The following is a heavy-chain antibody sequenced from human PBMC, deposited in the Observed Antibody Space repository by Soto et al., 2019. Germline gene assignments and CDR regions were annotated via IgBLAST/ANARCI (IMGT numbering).Heavy chain of an antibody. D-gene: IGHD4-17*01. CDR2: IVVGSGNT. J-gene: IGHJ6*02. CDR1: GFTFTSSA. Sequence: GASVKVSCKASGFTFTSSAMQCVRQARGQRLEWIGWIVVGSGNTNYAQKFQERVTITRDMSTSTAYMELNSLRAEDTAVYYCAKELTVTTFIHYYYGMDVWGQGTTVTV. V-gene: IGHV1-58*02. CDR3: AKELTVTTFIHYYYGMDV.